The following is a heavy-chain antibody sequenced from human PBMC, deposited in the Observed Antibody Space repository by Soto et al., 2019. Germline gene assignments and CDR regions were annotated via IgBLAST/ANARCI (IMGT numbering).Heavy chain of an antibody. CDR3: ARVSIMITFGFDY. D-gene: IGHD3-16*01. CDR2: INPSGGST. V-gene: IGHV1-46*03. J-gene: IGHJ4*02. Sequence: SVKGSCKASAYTFTSYDRHWVRQAPGQGLEWMGIINPSGGSTSYAQKFQGRVTMTRDTSTSTVYMELSSLRSEDTAVYYCARVSIMITFGFDYWGQGTLVTVSS. CDR1: AYTFTSYD.